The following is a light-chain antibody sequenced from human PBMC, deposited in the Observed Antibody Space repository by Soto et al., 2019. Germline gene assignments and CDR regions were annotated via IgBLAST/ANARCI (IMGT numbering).Light chain of an antibody. J-gene: IGKJ2*01. CDR2: DAS. CDR3: QQYSGSRFTYT. CDR1: QSVNTF. V-gene: IGKV3-11*01. Sequence: ETVLTQSPVTLSLSPGERATLSCRASQSVNTFLAWYQQKPGQAPRLLIYDASKRAPGIPVRFSGTGSGADFTLTISSLEPEDFAVYYCQQYSGSRFTYTFGQGTRLEI.